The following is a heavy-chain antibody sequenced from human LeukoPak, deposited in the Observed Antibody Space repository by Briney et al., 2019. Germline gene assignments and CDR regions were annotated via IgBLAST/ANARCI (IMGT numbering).Heavy chain of an antibody. CDR3: ARSPAAGTGDFYGMDV. D-gene: IGHD6-13*01. CDR1: GVSISSSNYY. Sequence: PSETLSLTCTVSGVSISSSNYYWGWIRQPPGKGLEWIGNIYYSGSTYYNPSLKSRVTTSVDTSKNQFSLKLTSVTAADTAVYYCARSPAAGTGDFYGMDVWGQGTTVTVSS. CDR2: IYYSGST. J-gene: IGHJ6*02. V-gene: IGHV4-39*01.